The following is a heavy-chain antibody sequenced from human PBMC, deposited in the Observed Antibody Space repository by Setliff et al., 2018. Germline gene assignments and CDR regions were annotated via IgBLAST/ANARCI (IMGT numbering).Heavy chain of an antibody. CDR3: AQTKGFVDGYLDP. Sequence: ASVKVSCKASADTFTGCYVHWVRQAPGQGLEWMGWINGNSGVTKYAQKFQGRVTMTSETSISIVYMDLTRLTSDDTAVYYCAQTKGFVDGYLDPWGQGALVTVSS. D-gene: IGHD2-21*02. V-gene: IGHV1-2*02. J-gene: IGHJ5*02. CDR1: ADTFTGCY. CDR2: INGNSGVT.